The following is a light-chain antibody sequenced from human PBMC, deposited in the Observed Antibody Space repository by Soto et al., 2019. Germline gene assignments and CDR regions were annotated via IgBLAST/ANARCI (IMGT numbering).Light chain of an antibody. J-gene: IGKJ2*01. Sequence: EVVLTQSPATLSLSPGERATLSCRASQDLSNFLARYQQKPGQAPRLLMYDASKRATGIPARFSGSGSGTDFTLSISNLEPEDFAVYYCQQRSNWPYMFTFGQGTKLVTK. V-gene: IGKV3-11*01. CDR1: QDLSNF. CDR3: QQRSNWPYMFT. CDR2: DAS.